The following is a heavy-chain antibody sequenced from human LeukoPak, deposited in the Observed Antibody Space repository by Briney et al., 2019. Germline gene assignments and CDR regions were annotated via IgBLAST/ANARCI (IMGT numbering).Heavy chain of an antibody. CDR1: GGTFSSYA. J-gene: IGHJ2*01. V-gene: IGHV1-69*13. CDR3: ARGAGDYWYFDL. CDR2: IIPIFGTA. D-gene: IGHD4-17*01. Sequence: PVKVSCKASGGTFSSYAISWVRQAPGQGLEWMGGIIPIFGTANYAQKFQGRVTITADESTCTAYMELSSLRSEDTAVYYCARGAGDYWYFDLWGRGTLVTVSS.